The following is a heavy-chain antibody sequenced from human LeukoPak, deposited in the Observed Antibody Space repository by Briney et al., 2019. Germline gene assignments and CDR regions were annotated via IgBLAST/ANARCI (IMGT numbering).Heavy chain of an antibody. J-gene: IGHJ4*02. CDR3: AVGDTAMVVCPLDY. D-gene: IGHD5-18*01. Sequence: ASVKVSCKASGYTFTSYAMNWVRQAPGQGLEWMGWINTNTGNPTYAQGFTGRFVFSLDTSVSTAYLRISSLKAEDTAVYYCAVGDTAMVVCPLDYWGQGTLVTVSS. V-gene: IGHV7-4-1*02. CDR1: GYTFTSYA. CDR2: INTNTGNP.